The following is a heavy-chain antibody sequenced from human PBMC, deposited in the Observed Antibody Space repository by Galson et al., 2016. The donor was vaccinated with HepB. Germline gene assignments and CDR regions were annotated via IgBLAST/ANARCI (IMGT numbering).Heavy chain of an antibody. D-gene: IGHD6-19*01. Sequence: SETLSLTCVVSGGSFSGYYWTWIRHPPGKGLEWIGEVAHSGSTNYNPSLKSRATISIDTAKTQFSLRLTSVTAADTAVYYCASQRGWYSGWFDPWGQGTLVTVSS. V-gene: IGHV4-34*01. CDR1: GGSFSGYY. J-gene: IGHJ5*02. CDR2: VAHSGST. CDR3: ASQRGWYSGWFDP.